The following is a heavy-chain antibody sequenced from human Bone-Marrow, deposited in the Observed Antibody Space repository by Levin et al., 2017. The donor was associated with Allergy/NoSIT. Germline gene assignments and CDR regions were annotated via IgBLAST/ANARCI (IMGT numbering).Heavy chain of an antibody. CDR1: GFTLRTYA. D-gene: IGHD3-10*01. Sequence: GGSLRLSCEASGFTLRTYAMHWVRQAPGKGLEWVAVISYDGSDEYHADSVKGRFTISRDSAKNTLYLEMNSLRPDDTAVYYCAKPVRSGAEFYFYGLDVWGQGTTVTVSS. CDR3: AKPVRSGAEFYFYGLDV. CDR2: ISYDGSDE. V-gene: IGHV3-30*18. J-gene: IGHJ6*02.